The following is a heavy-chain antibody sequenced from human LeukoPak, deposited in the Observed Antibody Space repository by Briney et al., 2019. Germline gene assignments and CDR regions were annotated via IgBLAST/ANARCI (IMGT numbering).Heavy chain of an antibody. D-gene: IGHD3-10*01. CDR2: IYYIGST. J-gene: IGHJ4*02. V-gene: IGHV4-59*01. CDR3: ARTSYYGSGSYSNDY. Sequence: PSETLSLTCTVSGGSISNYYWSWIRQPPGKGLEWIGFIYYIGSTKYNPSLKSRVTISVDTSKNQFSLKLSSVAAADTAVYYCARTSYYGSGSYSNDYWGQGTLVTVSS. CDR1: GGSISNYY.